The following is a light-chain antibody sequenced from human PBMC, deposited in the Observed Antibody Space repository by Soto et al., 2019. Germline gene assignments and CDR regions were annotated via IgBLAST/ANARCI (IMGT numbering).Light chain of an antibody. CDR2: EVT. J-gene: IGLJ2*01. V-gene: IGLV2-14*01. CDR1: SSDVGVYNY. Sequence: QSALTQPASVSGSPGQSITISCTGTSSDVGVYNYVSWYQQHPGKAPKLMIYEVTNRPSGVSNRFSGSKSGNTASLTISGLQAEDRADYYCSSYSSINTLVFGGGTKLTVL. CDR3: SSYSSINTLV.